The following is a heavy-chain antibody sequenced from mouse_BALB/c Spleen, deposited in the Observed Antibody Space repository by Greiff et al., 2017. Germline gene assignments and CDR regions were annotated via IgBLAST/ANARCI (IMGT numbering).Heavy chain of an antibody. CDR1: GFTFSDYY. Sequence: DVMLVESGGGLVKPGGSLKLSCAASGFTFSDYYMYWVRQTPEKRLEWVATISDGGSYTYYPDSVKGRFTISRDNAKNNLYLQMSSLKSEDTAMYYCARATTVVLYYYAMDYWGQGTSVTVSS. J-gene: IGHJ4*01. D-gene: IGHD1-1*01. V-gene: IGHV5-4*02. CDR3: ARATTVVLYYYAMDY. CDR2: ISDGGSYT.